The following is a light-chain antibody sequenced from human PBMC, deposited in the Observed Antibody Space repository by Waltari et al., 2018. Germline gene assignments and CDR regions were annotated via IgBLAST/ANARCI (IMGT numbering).Light chain of an antibody. CDR3: QQYDNLFT. CDR1: QDISNY. Sequence: DIQMTQSPSSLSASVGDRVTITCQASQDISNYLNWDQHKPGKAPKLLIYDASNLETGVPPRFSGSGSGTDFTFTISSLQPEDIATYYCQQYDNLFTFGPGTKVDIK. V-gene: IGKV1-33*01. J-gene: IGKJ3*01. CDR2: DAS.